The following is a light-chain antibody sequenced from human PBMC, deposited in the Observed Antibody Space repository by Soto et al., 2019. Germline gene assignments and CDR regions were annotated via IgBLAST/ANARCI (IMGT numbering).Light chain of an antibody. V-gene: IGLV1-51*01. CDR1: SSNLGNNY. CDR3: ATWDGSLPGEV. CDR2: DNN. Sequence: QSVLTQSPSVSAAPGQKVTISCSGSSSNLGNNYVSWYQQLPGTAPKLLIYDNNKRPSGIPDRFSGAKSGTSGTLDITGLQTGDAADYYCATWDGSLPGEVFGGGTTLTVL. J-gene: IGLJ2*01.